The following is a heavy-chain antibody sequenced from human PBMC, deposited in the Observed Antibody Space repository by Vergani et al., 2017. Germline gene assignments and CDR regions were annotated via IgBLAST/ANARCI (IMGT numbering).Heavy chain of an antibody. D-gene: IGHD1-26*01. V-gene: IGHV3-23*01. CDR2: LTEGGGST. CDR3: VNDAGSYENFFDS. CDR1: GFTFSTYA. J-gene: IGHJ4*02. Sequence: EVQLLESGGSLKQPGGSVRLSCAASGFTFSTYAMHWVRQAPGKGLEWVSALTEGGGSTYYADSFKGRFIISRDNSRDTLYQQMNSLRPEDTATYYCVNDAGSYENFFDSWGQGTMVTVSS.